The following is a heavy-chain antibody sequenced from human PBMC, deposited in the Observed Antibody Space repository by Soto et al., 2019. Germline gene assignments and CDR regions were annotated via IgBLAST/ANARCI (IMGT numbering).Heavy chain of an antibody. J-gene: IGHJ4*02. CDR2: IFYSGST. CDR3: ARYGSGSYYTHNFDY. CDR1: GGTIISYY. D-gene: IGHD3-10*01. V-gene: IGHV4-59*01. Sequence: SETLSLTCTVSGGTIISYYWSWIRQPPGKGLEWIGYIFYSGSTNYNPSLKSRVTISVDTSKNQFSLKLSSVTAADTAVYYCARYGSGSYYTHNFDYWGQGTLVTVSS.